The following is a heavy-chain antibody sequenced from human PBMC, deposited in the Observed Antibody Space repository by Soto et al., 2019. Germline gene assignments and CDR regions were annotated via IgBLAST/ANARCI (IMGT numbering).Heavy chain of an antibody. CDR2: ILPMLDIT. V-gene: IGHV1-69*02. Sequence: QVQLVQSGAEVKKPGSSVKVSCKASGGTFSTYTIIWVRQAPGQGLEWMGRILPMLDITNSAQRFQGRVTITADKSTSTAYLELSSLTSEETAVYYCTLGSWSAETFDIWGRGTMVTVSS. D-gene: IGHD6-13*01. CDR3: TLGSWSAETFDI. J-gene: IGHJ3*02. CDR1: GGTFSTYT.